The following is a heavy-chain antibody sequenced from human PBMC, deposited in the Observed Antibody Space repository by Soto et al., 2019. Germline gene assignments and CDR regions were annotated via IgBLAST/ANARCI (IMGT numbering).Heavy chain of an antibody. D-gene: IGHD3-9*01. V-gene: IGHV4-39*01. Sequence: QLQLQESGPGLVKPSETLSLTCTVSGGSISSSSYYWGWIRQPPAKGLEWIGSIYYSGNTYYNPSLRRRVTISVDTAKNQVSLKLSSVTAADTAVYYCARSYYDILTGYYSAFDPWGQGTLVTVSS. CDR3: ARSYYDILTGYYSAFDP. CDR1: GGSISSSSYY. CDR2: IYYSGNT. J-gene: IGHJ5*02.